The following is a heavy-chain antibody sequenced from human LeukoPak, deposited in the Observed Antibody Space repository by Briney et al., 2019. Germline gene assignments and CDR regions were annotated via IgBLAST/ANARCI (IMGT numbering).Heavy chain of an antibody. CDR3: ARVSPYCSGGSCYFDY. CDR1: GYTFTSYG. V-gene: IGHV1-18*01. J-gene: IGHJ4*02. D-gene: IGHD2-15*01. Sequence: GASVKVSCKASGYTFTSYGISWVRQAPGQGLEWMGWISAYNGNTNYAQKLQGRVTMSTDTSTSTAYMELRSLRSDDTAVYYCARVSPYCSGGSCYFDYWGQGTLVTVSS. CDR2: ISAYNGNT.